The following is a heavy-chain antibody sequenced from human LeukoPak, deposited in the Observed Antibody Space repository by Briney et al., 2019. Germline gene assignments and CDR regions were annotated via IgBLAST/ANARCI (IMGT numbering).Heavy chain of an antibody. CDR1: GGTFSSYA. CDR3: AHASRLGFGPLREGLYYFDY. D-gene: IGHD3-10*01. CDR2: IIPILGIA. J-gene: IGHJ4*02. V-gene: IGHV1-69*04. Sequence: SVKVSCKASGGTFSSYAISWVRQAPGQGLEWMGRIIPILGIANYAQKFQGRVTITADKSTSTAYMELSSLRSEDTAVYYCAHASRLGFGPLREGLYYFDYWGQGTLVTVSS.